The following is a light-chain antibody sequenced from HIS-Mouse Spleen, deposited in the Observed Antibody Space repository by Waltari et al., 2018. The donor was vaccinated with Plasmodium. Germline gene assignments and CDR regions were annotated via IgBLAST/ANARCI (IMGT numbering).Light chain of an antibody. CDR2: GSS. CDR3: QQYGSSSWT. V-gene: IGKV3-20*01. CDR1: QSVSSSY. Sequence: EIVLTQSPGTLSLSPGERATLSCRASQSVSSSYLAWYQQKPGQAPSLLSYGSSGRATGIPDRFSGSGSGTDFTLTISRLEPEDFAVYYCQQYGSSSWTFGQGTKVEIK. J-gene: IGKJ1*01.